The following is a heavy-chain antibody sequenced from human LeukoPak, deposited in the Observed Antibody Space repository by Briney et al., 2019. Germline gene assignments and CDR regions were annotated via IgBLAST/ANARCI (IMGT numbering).Heavy chain of an antibody. CDR3: ARGSYYYMDV. Sequence: ASVKVSCKASGYTFTNYYMHWVRQAPGQGLEWMGMINPIGGSTSYAQRFQGRVTMTRDTSTSTFYMELSTLRYEDTAVYYCARGSYYYMDVWVKGTTVTISS. J-gene: IGHJ6*03. CDR2: INPIGGST. V-gene: IGHV1-46*01. CDR1: GYTFTNYY.